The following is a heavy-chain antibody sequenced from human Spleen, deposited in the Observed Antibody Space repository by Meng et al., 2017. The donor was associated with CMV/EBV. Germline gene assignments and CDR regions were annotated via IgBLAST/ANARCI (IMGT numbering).Heavy chain of an antibody. CDR3: ARDSTRITIFGVVRGLDY. Sequence: ISRGDYYWSWIRQPPGKGLEWIGYIYYSGSTYYNPSLKSRVTISVDTSKNQFSLKLSSVTAADTAVYYCARDSTRITIFGVVRGLDYWGQGTLVTVSS. J-gene: IGHJ4*02. CDR1: ISRGDYY. CDR2: IYYSGST. D-gene: IGHD3-3*01. V-gene: IGHV4-30-4*01.